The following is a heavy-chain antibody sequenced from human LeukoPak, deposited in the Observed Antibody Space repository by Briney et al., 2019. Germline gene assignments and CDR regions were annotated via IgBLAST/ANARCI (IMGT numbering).Heavy chain of an antibody. CDR2: IYYRGST. Sequence: AETLSLTCTVPGGSISSYYGSWIRQPPGKGLEWIVYIYYRGSTNYNPSLKSRVTISVDTSKNQFSLKLSSVTAADTAVYYCARGYSSGWSPSPYYFDYWGQGTLVTVSS. CDR1: GGSISSYY. CDR3: ARGYSSGWSPSPYYFDY. J-gene: IGHJ4*02. D-gene: IGHD6-19*01. V-gene: IGHV4-59*01.